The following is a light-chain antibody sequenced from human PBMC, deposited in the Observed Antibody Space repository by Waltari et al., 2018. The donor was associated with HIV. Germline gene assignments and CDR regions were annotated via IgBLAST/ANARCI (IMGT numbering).Light chain of an antibody. V-gene: IGLV1-40*01. CDR1: SSNIGARFD. CDR3: QSYDRGLGFV. Sequence: QSGLTQPPSVSGAPGQRVTISCTGSSSNIGARFDVHWYQQLPGTVPKVILYDNSNRPSGVPDRFSGSKSGTSASLAITGLQAEDEADYYCQSYDRGLGFVFGSGTKVTVV. J-gene: IGLJ1*01. CDR2: DNS.